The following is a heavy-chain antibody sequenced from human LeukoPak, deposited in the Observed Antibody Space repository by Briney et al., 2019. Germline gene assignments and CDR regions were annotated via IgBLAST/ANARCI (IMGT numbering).Heavy chain of an antibody. CDR2: ISSSSANI. V-gene: IGHV3-11*04. CDR3: ARGRSGYYFDY. J-gene: IGHJ4*02. D-gene: IGHD6-25*01. Sequence: PGGSLRLSRAASGFTFSDHYMSWMRQAPGKGLEWVSYISSSSANIYYADSVKGRFTISRDNAKNSLFLQMNSLRAEDTAVYYCARGRSGYYFDYWGQGTLVTVSS. CDR1: GFTFSDHY.